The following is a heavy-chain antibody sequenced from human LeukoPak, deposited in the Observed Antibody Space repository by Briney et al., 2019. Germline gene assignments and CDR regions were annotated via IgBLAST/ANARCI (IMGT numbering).Heavy chain of an antibody. V-gene: IGHV4-34*01. CDR1: GGSISSYN. CDR3: ARGNPITVQTFDY. D-gene: IGHD5-12*01. J-gene: IGHJ4*02. CDR2: INHSGGT. Sequence: SETLSLTCTVSGGSISSYNWTWIRQPPGKGLEWIGEINHSGGTYYNPSLKSRVTIAIDTSKNQFSLKLSSVTAADTAVYYCARGNPITVQTFDYWGQGTLVTVSS.